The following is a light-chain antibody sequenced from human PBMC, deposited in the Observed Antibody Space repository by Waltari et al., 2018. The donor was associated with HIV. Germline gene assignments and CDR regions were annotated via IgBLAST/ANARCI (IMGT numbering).Light chain of an antibody. CDR2: DVN. CDR1: SSDVGGYNY. V-gene: IGLV2-11*01. Sequence: QSALTQPRSMSGSPGQSVTISCTGTSSDVGGYNYVSWYQQHPGKAPKLMIFDVNKRPSGVPDRFSGSNSGNTASLTISGLQAEDEADYYCCSYADKYTWVFGGGTKLAVL. CDR3: CSYADKYTWV. J-gene: IGLJ3*02.